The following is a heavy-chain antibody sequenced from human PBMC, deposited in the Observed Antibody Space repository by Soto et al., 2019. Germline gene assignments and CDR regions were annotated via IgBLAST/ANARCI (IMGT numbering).Heavy chain of an antibody. Sequence: EVQLVETGGGLIQPGGSLRLSCAASGFTVSSDYMSWVRQAPGKGLEWVSIMYSGGSTYYADSVKGRFSISRDNSKNTLYLQMNSLRADDTAVYYCARDDVWGQGTTVTVSS. CDR2: MYSGGST. CDR3: ARDDV. CDR1: GFTVSSDY. V-gene: IGHV3-53*02. J-gene: IGHJ6*02.